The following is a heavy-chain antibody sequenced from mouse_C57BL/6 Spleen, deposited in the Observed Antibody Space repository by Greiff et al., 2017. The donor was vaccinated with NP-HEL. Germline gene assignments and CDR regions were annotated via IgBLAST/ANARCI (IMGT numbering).Heavy chain of an antibody. Sequence: QVQLQQPGAELVRPGSSVKLSCKASGYTFTSYWMHWVKQRPIQGLEWIGNIDPSDSETHYNQKFKDKATLTVDKSSSTAYMQLSSLTSEDSSVYYCARGDSSGLAWFAYWGQGTLVTVSA. V-gene: IGHV1-52*01. J-gene: IGHJ3*01. CDR3: ARGDSSGLAWFAY. CDR2: IDPSDSET. CDR1: GYTFTSYW. D-gene: IGHD3-2*02.